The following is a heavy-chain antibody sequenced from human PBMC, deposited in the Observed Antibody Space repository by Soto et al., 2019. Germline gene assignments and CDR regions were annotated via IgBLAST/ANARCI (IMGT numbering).Heavy chain of an antibody. D-gene: IGHD3-16*01. V-gene: IGHV4-59*08. J-gene: IGHJ4*02. CDR2: FYYSGST. Sequence: SETLSLTCTVSGGSISSSYWSWIRQPPGKGLEWIGYFYYSGSTKSNPSLKGRVTISVDTSKNQFSLKLSSVTAADTAVYYCARHAASTWGGLLYFAHWGQGTLVTVSS. CDR3: ARHAASTWGGLLYFAH. CDR1: GGSISSSY.